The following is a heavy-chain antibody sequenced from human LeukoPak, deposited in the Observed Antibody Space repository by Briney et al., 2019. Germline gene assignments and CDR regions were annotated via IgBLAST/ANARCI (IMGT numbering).Heavy chain of an antibody. Sequence: GGSLRLSCAASGFTFGDTWMNWVRQVPGQGLEWVANIKQDGSEKFYVASVRGRFTISRDNGKSSLYLQMNSLRAEDTALYYCATSYDMGWLIGYWGQGTLVTVSS. CDR3: ATSYDMGWLIGY. V-gene: IGHV3-7*03. CDR1: GFTFGDTW. J-gene: IGHJ4*02. D-gene: IGHD3/OR15-3a*01. CDR2: IKQDGSEK.